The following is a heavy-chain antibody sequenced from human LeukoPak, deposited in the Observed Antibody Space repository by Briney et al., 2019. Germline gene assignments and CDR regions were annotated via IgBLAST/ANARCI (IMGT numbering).Heavy chain of an antibody. CDR2: INHSGST. V-gene: IGHV4-34*01. J-gene: IGHJ6*02. D-gene: IGHD2-21*02. Sequence: SETLSLTCVVYGGSFSGYYWSWIRQPPGKGLEWIGEINHSGSTNYNPSLKSRVTISVDTSKNQFSLKLSSVTAADTAVYYCARARPIVVVTRLRYYYGMDVWGQGTTVTVSS. CDR3: ARARPIVVVTRLRYYYGMDV. CDR1: GGSFSGYY.